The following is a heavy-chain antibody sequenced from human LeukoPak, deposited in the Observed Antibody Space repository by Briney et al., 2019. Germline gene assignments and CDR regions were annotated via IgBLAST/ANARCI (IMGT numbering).Heavy chain of an antibody. CDR3: ATEASSGLED. CDR1: GFTFSSYW. CDR2: IKQDGSEK. D-gene: IGHD6-19*01. Sequence: GGSLRLSCAASGFTFSSYWMSWGRQAPGRGLEWVANIKQDGSEKFYLDSVKGRFTISRDNAENSLYLQMNSLRAEDTAVYYCATEASSGLEDWGQGILLTVSS. J-gene: IGHJ4*02. V-gene: IGHV3-7*01.